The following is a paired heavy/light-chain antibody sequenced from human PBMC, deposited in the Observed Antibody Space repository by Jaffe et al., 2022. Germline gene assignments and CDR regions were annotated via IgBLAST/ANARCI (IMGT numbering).Light chain of an antibody. CDR2: GNS. CDR3: QSYDSSLSGSEV. V-gene: IGLV1-40*01. CDR1: SSNIGAGYD. Sequence: QSVLTQPPSVSGAPGQRVTISCTGSSSNIGAGYDVHWYQQLPGTAPKLLIYGNSNRPSGVPDRFSGSKSGTSASLAITGLQAEDEADYYCQSYDSSLSGSEVFGTGTKVTVL. J-gene: IGLJ1*01.
Heavy chain of an antibody. Sequence: EVQLVQSGAEVKKPGESLKISCKGSGYSFTSYWIGWVRQMPGKGLEWMGIIYPGDSDTRYSPSFQGQVTISADKSISTAYLQWSSLKASDTAMYYCVRPYDSSGYYYAWGAFDIWGQGTMVTVSS. V-gene: IGHV5-51*03. CDR3: VRPYDSSGYYYAWGAFDI. CDR1: GYSFTSYW. J-gene: IGHJ3*02. CDR2: IYPGDSDT. D-gene: IGHD3-22*01.